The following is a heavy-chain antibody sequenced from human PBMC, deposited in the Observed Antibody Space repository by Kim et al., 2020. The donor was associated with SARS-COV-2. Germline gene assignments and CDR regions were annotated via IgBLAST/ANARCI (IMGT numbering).Heavy chain of an antibody. J-gene: IGHJ4*02. Sequence: GGSLRLSCAASGFTFSSYAMHWVRQAPVKGLEWVAVISYDGSNKFYTDSVKGRFTISRDNSKNTLYLQMDSLRAEDTAIYYCVRERPVVNGDFDFWGQGTLVTVSS. CDR1: GFTFSSYA. D-gene: IGHD4-17*01. V-gene: IGHV3-30-3*01. CDR3: VRERPVVNGDFDF. CDR2: ISYDGSNK.